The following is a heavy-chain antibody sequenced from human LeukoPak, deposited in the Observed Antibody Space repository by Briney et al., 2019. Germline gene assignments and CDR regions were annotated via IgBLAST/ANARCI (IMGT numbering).Heavy chain of an antibody. CDR3: ARRPTVGAATYYFDY. Sequence: SETLSLTCAVYGGSFSGYYWSWIRQPPGKGLEWIGEINHSGSTNYNPSLKSRATISVDTSKNQFSLKLSSVTAADTAVYYCARRPTVGAATYYFDYWGQGTLVTVSS. D-gene: IGHD1-26*01. V-gene: IGHV4-34*01. CDR2: INHSGST. J-gene: IGHJ4*02. CDR1: GGSFSGYY.